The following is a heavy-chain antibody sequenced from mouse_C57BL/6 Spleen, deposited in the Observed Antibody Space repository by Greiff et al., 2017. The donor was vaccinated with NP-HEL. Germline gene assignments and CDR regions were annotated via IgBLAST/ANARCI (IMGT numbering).Heavy chain of an antibody. J-gene: IGHJ1*03. CDR1: GFTFSDYG. CDR2: ISSGSSTI. CDR3: ARPTVVEDWYFEG. D-gene: IGHD1-1*01. V-gene: IGHV5-17*01. Sequence: EVQGVESGGGLVKPGGSLKLSCAASGFTFSDYGMHWVRQAPEKGLEWVAYISSGSSTIYYADTVKGRFTISRDNAKNTLFLKMTSPRSEDTAMYYCARPTVVEDWYFEGWGTGTTVTVSS.